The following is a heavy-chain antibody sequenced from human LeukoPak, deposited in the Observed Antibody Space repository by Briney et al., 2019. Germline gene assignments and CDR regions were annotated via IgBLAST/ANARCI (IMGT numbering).Heavy chain of an antibody. CDR2: VHSSGNT. V-gene: IGHV4-59*08. CDR1: GGSISSYY. J-gene: IGHJ4*02. Sequence: SETLSLTCTVSGGSISSYYWSWIRQPPGKAPEWVGYVHSSGNTNYNPSLKSRVTITVDTSKNQFSLRLTSVTAADTAVYFCARQSGNYFIDYFDYWGQGTLVTVSS. D-gene: IGHD3-22*01. CDR3: ARQSGNYFIDYFDY.